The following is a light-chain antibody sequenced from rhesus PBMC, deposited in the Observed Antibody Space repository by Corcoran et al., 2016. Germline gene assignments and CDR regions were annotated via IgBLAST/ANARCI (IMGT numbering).Light chain of an antibody. CDR2: RAS. CDR3: QQGYSYPLT. J-gene: IGKJ4*01. CDR1: QSLSNY. V-gene: IGKV1-25*01. Sequence: DIQMTQSPSSLSASVGDRVTITCQASQSLSNYLNWYKQKPGKIPKLLIYRASSLQSGIPSRFSGSGAGTDFTLTISSLQPEDFATYYCQQGYSYPLTFGGGTKVELK.